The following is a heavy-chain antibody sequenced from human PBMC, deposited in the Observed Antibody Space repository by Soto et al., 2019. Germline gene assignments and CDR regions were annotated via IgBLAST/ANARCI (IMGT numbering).Heavy chain of an antibody. V-gene: IGHV3-48*01. J-gene: IGHJ4*02. CDR2: ISSSSSTI. D-gene: IGHD6-19*01. Sequence: GGSLRLSCAASGVTFSSYSMNWVRQAPGKGLEWVSYISSSSSTIYYADSVKGRFTISRDNAKNSLYLQMNSLRAEDTAVYYCARDRLWAVAGTGGFDYWGQGTLVTVSS. CDR3: ARDRLWAVAGTGGFDY. CDR1: GVTFSSYS.